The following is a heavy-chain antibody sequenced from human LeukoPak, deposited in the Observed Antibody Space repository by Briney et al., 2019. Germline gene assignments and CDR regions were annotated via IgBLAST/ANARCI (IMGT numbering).Heavy chain of an antibody. CDR1: GFTFSSYG. D-gene: IGHD2-2*01. J-gene: IGHJ4*02. CDR2: IRYDGRDT. Sequence: GSLRLSCATSGFTFSSYGMNWVRQAPGKGLEWVAFIRYDGRDTYYAASVKGRFTISRDNSQNTLDLQMNSLRLEDTAMYYCAKDRYSTSSTFTVNPFDYWGQGILVTVSS. V-gene: IGHV3-30*02. CDR3: AKDRYSTSSTFTVNPFDY.